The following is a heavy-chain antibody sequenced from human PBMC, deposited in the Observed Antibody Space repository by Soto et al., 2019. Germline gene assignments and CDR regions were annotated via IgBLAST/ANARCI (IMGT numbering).Heavy chain of an antibody. D-gene: IGHD6-13*01. Sequence: GESLKISCRCSGYTFYNFWIAWVRHLPGKGLEWMGIIYPGDHETRYSPSFHGKVTISADKSINTAYLQWSSLEASDSAFYYCARSPRSSPYFDYWGQGALVTASS. CDR2: IYPGDHET. CDR3: ARSPRSSPYFDY. J-gene: IGHJ4*02. CDR1: GYTFYNFW. V-gene: IGHV5-51*01.